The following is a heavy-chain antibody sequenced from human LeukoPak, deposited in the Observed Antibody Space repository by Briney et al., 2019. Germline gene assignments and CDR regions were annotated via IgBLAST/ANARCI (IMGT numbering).Heavy chain of an antibody. J-gene: IGHJ6*03. Sequence: SETLSLTCTVSGGSISSSSYYWAWIRQPPGKGLEWIGNIYYSGSTYYNPSLKSRVTISVDTSKNQFSLKLGSVTAADTAVYYCARESREPYYYYMDVWGKGTTVTVSS. CDR1: GGSISSSSYY. D-gene: IGHD1-14*01. CDR2: IYYSGST. V-gene: IGHV4-39*07. CDR3: ARESREPYYYYMDV.